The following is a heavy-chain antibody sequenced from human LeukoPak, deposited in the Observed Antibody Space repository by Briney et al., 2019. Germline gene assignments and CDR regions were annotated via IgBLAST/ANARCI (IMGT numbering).Heavy chain of an antibody. Sequence: SVKVSCKASGGTFSSSAISWVRQAPGQGLGWLGGFIPIFGSSNYAQNFQDRVTITADESTSTAYMELSSLRSEDTAVYYCASVTTVTTKGHGAFDIWGQGTMVTVSS. V-gene: IGHV1-69*13. D-gene: IGHD4-17*01. J-gene: IGHJ3*02. CDR3: ASVTTVTTKGHGAFDI. CDR1: GGTFSSSA. CDR2: FIPIFGSS.